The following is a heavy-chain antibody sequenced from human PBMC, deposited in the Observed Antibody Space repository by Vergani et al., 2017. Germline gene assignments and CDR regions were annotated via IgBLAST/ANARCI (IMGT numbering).Heavy chain of an antibody. CDR2: ISWDGGST. V-gene: IGHV3-43*01. CDR1: GFTFDDYT. CDR3: AKDTPSGAADDR. D-gene: IGHD1-26*01. J-gene: IGHJ4*02. Sequence: EVQLVESGGVVVQPGGSLRLSCAASGFTFDDYTMHWVRQAPGKGLEWVSLISWDGGSTYYADSVKGRFTISRDNSKYSLYLQMNNLRTEDTALYYCAKDTPSGAADDRWGQGTLVTVSS.